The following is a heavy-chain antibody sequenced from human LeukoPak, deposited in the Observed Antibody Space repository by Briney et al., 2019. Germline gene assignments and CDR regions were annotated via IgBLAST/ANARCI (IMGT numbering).Heavy chain of an antibody. CDR1: GFTFSSYA. CDR2: ISGSGDST. D-gene: IGHD4-17*01. Sequence: GGSLRLSCAASGFTFSSYAMSWVRQAPGKGLEWVSAISGSGDSTYYADSVKGRFTISRDNSKNTLYLQMNSLRAEDTAVYYCGAGWGTTVTSSFYYGMDVWGQGTTVTVSS. CDR3: GAGWGTTVTSSFYYGMDV. J-gene: IGHJ6*02. V-gene: IGHV3-23*01.